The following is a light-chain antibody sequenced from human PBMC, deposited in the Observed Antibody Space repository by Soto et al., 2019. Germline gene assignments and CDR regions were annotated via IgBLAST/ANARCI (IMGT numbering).Light chain of an antibody. CDR1: QGIGNY. J-gene: IGKJ1*01. Sequence: DIQMTQSPSSLPASVGDRVTITCRASQGIGNYLVWHQQKPGKVPKLLIYGASILQSGVPSRFSGSGSGTYFTLTIRSLQPEDAATYYCQKYDTVPWTFGQGTKVEIK. V-gene: IGKV1-27*01. CDR2: GAS. CDR3: QKYDTVPWT.